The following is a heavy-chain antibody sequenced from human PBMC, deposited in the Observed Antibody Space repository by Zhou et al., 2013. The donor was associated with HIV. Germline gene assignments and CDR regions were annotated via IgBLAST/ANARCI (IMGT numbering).Heavy chain of an antibody. CDR3: GRVVFDRSDL. J-gene: IGHJ5*02. V-gene: IGHV1-18*01. CDR2: INPYNGYT. CDR1: DYTFTNYG. Sequence: QVQLVQSGAEVKKPGASVKVSCKASDYTFTNYGINWMRQAPGQGLEWMGWINPYNGYTNYAQKFQGRVTMTTDTSTNTAYMEVRSLRSDDTAVYYCGRVVFDRSDLWGQGTLVTVSS. D-gene: IGHD2-21*01.